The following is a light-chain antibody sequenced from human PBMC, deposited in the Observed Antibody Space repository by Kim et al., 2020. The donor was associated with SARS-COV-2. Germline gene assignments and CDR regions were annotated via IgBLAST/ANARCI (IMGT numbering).Light chain of an antibody. J-gene: IGLJ1*01. CDR3: GTWDASLSLFV. CDR2: DND. V-gene: IGLV1-51*01. CDR1: SSNIGNNY. Sequence: QSVLTQPPSVSATPGQTVTISCFGSSSNIGNNYVSWYQHFPGTAPKLLIFDNDKRPSGIPDRFSASKSGASATLGITGLQSGDEADYFCGTWDASLSLFVLGTGTKVTVL.